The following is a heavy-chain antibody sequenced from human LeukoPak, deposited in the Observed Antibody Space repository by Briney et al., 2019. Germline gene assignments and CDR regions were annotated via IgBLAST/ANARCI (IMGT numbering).Heavy chain of an antibody. Sequence: SETLSLTCTVSGGSISSYYWSWIRQPPGKGLEWMGDIYYSGSTNYNPSLKSRVTISVDTSKNQFSLKLSSVTAADTAVYYCARGVSYYDSSGYYNEYFQHWGQGTLVTVSS. J-gene: IGHJ1*01. V-gene: IGHV4-59*08. CDR2: IYYSGST. CDR1: GGSISSYY. D-gene: IGHD3-22*01. CDR3: ARGVSYYDSSGYYNEYFQH.